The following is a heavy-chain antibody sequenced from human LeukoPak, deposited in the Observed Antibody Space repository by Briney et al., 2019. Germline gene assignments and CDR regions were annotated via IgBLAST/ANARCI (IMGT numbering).Heavy chain of an antibody. J-gene: IGHJ5*02. D-gene: IGHD3-16*01. Sequence: SGTLSLTCTVSGGSISGHYWSWIRQAPGKGLQWIGYIYYSGRTNYNLSLKSRVTISVDTSKRQFSLKVNSVTAEDTAVYYCAKHLTNAYYDMVWFDRWGQGTLVTVSS. V-gene: IGHV4-59*11. CDR3: AKHLTNAYYDMVWFDR. CDR2: IYYSGRT. CDR1: GGSISGHY.